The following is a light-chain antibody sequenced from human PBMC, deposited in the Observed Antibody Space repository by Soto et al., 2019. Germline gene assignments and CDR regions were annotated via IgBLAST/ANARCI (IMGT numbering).Light chain of an antibody. CDR3: QQYNSYSTWT. V-gene: IGKV1-5*03. Sequence: DIQMTQSPSTLSASVGDRVTITCRASQSISSWLAWYQQKPGKAPKLLIYKASSLESGVPSRSIGGGYGTEFTLTISSLQPDDFATHSCQQYNSYSTWTFGQGTKVEIK. J-gene: IGKJ1*01. CDR2: KAS. CDR1: QSISSW.